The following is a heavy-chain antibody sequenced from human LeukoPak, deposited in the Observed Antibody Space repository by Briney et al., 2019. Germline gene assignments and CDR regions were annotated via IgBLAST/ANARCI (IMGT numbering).Heavy chain of an antibody. J-gene: IGHJ4*02. V-gene: IGHV4-34*01. D-gene: IGHD4-17*01. Sequence: SETLSLTCAVYGGSFSGYYWNWIRQPPGKGLEWIGEINHSGSTNYTPSLKSRVTISVDTSKNHFSLKLSSVTAADTAVYYCAKETTLPREGYWGQGTLVTVSS. CDR3: AKETTLPREGY. CDR2: INHSGST. CDR1: GGSFSGYY.